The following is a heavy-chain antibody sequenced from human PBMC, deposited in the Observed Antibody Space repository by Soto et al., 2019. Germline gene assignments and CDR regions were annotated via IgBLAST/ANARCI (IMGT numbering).Heavy chain of an antibody. D-gene: IGHD3-10*01. CDR1: GGSISSGDYY. Sequence: PSETLSLTCTVSGGSISSGDYYWSWIRQPPGKGLEWIGYIYYSGSTYYNPSLKSRVTISVDTSKNQFSLKLSSVTAADTAVYYCARAHYYGSGSYRFSPRIDYWGQGTLVTVSS. CDR2: IYYSGST. J-gene: IGHJ4*02. CDR3: ARAHYYGSGSYRFSPRIDY. V-gene: IGHV4-30-4*01.